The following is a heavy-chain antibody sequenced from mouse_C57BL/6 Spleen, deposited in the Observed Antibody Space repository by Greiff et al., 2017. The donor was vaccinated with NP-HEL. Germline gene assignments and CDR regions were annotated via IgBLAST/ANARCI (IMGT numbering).Heavy chain of an antibody. V-gene: IGHV5-4*03. Sequence: EVKLVESGGGLVKPGGSLKLSCAASGFTFSSYAMSWVRQTPEKRLEWVATISDGGSYTYYPDNVKGRFTISRANAKNNLYLQMSHLKSEDTAMYYCASHYDGYYVFFAYWGQGTLVTVSA. D-gene: IGHD2-3*01. CDR2: ISDGGSYT. CDR1: GFTFSSYA. J-gene: IGHJ3*01. CDR3: ASHYDGYYVFFAY.